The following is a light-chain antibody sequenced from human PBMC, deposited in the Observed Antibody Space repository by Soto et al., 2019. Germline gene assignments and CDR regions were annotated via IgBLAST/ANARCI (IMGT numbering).Light chain of an antibody. J-gene: IGKJ5*01. CDR3: QQYNNWPPIT. CDR1: QSVSIN. V-gene: IGKV3-15*01. Sequence: ETVMTQSPATLSVSPGEGATLSCRASQSVSINLAWYQQKPGQAPRLLIYGASTRTTGIPARFSGSGSGTEFTLTISSLQSEDFAVYYCQQYNNWPPITFGQGTRLEIK. CDR2: GAS.